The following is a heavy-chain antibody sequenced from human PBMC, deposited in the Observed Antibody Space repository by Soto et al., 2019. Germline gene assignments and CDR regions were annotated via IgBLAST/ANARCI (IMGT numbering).Heavy chain of an antibody. V-gene: IGHV3-9*01. CDR1: GFTFDDYA. CDR3: AKGSGSSVYYYMDV. J-gene: IGHJ6*03. Sequence: GGSLRLSCAASGFTFDDYAMHWVRQAPGKGLEWVSGINWISGSIAYADSVKGRFTISRDNAKNSLYLQVNSLRAEDTAFYYCAKGSGSSVYYYMDVWGKGTMVTVSS. D-gene: IGHD6-6*01. CDR2: INWISGSI.